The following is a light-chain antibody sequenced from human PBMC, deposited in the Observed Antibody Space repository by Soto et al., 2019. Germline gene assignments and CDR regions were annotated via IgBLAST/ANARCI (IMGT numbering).Light chain of an antibody. Sequence: DIQMTQSPSTVSASVGDRVTITCLASQSIHSWLAWYQQTPGKAPKLLIYQASSVESGVPSRFSGGGSGTEFTIIISSLQPDDFATYYCQQYQSYPDTFCQGTKLEIK. CDR1: QSIHSW. CDR3: QQYQSYPDT. J-gene: IGKJ2*01. CDR2: QAS. V-gene: IGKV1-5*03.